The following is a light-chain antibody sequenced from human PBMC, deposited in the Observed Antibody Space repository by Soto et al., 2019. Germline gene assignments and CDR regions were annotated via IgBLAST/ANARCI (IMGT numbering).Light chain of an antibody. CDR2: GAS. J-gene: IGKJ1*01. V-gene: IGKV3-15*01. CDR3: QQYNSWLWT. CDR1: QSVSSN. Sequence: EIVMTQSPATLSVSPGERATLSCRAGQSVSSNLAWYQQKPGQAPRLLIYGASTRATGIPARFSGSGSGTEFTLIISSLQSEDSAVYYCQQYNSWLWTFGQGTKVDIK.